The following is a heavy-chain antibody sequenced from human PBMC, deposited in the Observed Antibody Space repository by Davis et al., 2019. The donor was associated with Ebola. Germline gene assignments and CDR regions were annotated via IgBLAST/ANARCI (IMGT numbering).Heavy chain of an antibody. Sequence: GESLKISCAASGFTFSSYSMNWVRQPPGGGLEWVASIKSDVSYIYYAASVRGRFTVSRDKAKNSLYLQMTSLKVEDSAVYFCARKDFGDYAYSDYWGQGTLVTVSS. D-gene: IGHD4-17*01. CDR3: ARKDFGDYAYSDY. CDR1: GFTFSSYS. J-gene: IGHJ4*02. V-gene: IGHV3-21*01. CDR2: IKSDVSYI.